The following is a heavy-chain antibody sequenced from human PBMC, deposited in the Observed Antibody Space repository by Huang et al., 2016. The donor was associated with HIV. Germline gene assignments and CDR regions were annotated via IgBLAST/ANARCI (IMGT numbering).Heavy chain of an antibody. CDR3: AAKIGSDAYFISRGPRSNYYSLDV. D-gene: IGHD3-10*01. V-gene: IGHV1-69*13. Sequence: QLVQSGAQVKKPGSSVNVSCKASGKTFDGSAISWVRQAPGQRPEWMGGILPRYGKTQYAQNLQGRVTIIADESITTAYMELTTLTSKDTAMYFCAAKIGSDAYFISRGPRSNYYSLDVWGQGTTVVVSS. CDR1: GKTFDGSA. J-gene: IGHJ6*01. CDR2: ILPRYGKT.